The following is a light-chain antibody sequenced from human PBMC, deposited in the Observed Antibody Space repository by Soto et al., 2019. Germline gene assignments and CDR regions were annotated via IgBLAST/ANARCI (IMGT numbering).Light chain of an antibody. CDR3: QQASSFPLT. Sequence: IQMTQSPSSVSASVGDRVTITCWASQPISSWLAWYQQKPGQPPNLLIYSASTLRSGVPSRFSGSESGTLFTLTITNLQPEDFATYYCQQASSFPLTFGGGTKVEV. J-gene: IGKJ4*01. CDR2: SAS. V-gene: IGKV1-12*01. CDR1: QPISSW.